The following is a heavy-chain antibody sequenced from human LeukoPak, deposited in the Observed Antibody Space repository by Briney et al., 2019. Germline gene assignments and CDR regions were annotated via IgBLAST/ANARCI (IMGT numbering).Heavy chain of an antibody. CDR3: ASRLVPSYYAENGGNFDY. Sequence: SVKVSCKASGGTFSSYAISWVRQAPGQGVEWMGGIIPIFGTANYAQKFQGRVTITTDESTSTAYMELSSLRSEDTAVYYCASRLVPSYYAENGGNFDYWGQGTLVTVSS. CDR1: GGTFSSYA. D-gene: IGHD2/OR15-2a*01. CDR2: IIPIFGTA. V-gene: IGHV1-69*05. J-gene: IGHJ4*02.